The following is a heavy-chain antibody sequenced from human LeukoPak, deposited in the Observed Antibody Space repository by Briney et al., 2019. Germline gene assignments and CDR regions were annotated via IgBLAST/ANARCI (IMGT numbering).Heavy chain of an antibody. Sequence: GGSLRLSCAASGFTFSSFAMTWVRQAPGKGLGWVSVISGSGGKTYYADSVKGRFTLSRDNSNRTLFLEMSSLRVEDTAVYYCAREGTYYDSSGYYVSWGQGTLVTVSA. D-gene: IGHD3-22*01. CDR3: AREGTYYDSSGYYVS. CDR1: GFTFSSFA. V-gene: IGHV3-23*01. CDR2: ISGSGGKT. J-gene: IGHJ5*02.